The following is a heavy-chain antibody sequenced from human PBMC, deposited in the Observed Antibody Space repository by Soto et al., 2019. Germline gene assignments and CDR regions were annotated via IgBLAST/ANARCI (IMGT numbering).Heavy chain of an antibody. CDR1: GLTFSSYG. CDR2: ISYDGSNK. V-gene: IGHV3-30*18. D-gene: IGHD2-8*01. J-gene: IGHJ3*02. Sequence: QMQLVESGGGVVQPGSSLRLSCAASGLTFSSYGMHWVRQAPGKGLEWVAFISYDGSNKYYAGSVKGRFTISRDDSKNPLYLQMNSLRPEDTAVYYCAKDFNEPWLMVNDAFDIWGQGTMVAVS. CDR3: AKDFNEPWLMVNDAFDI.